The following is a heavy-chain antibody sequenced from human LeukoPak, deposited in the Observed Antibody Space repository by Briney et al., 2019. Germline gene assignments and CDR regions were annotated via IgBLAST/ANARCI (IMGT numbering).Heavy chain of an antibody. J-gene: IGHJ6*02. CDR3: ARHKGVGISYYYGVDV. D-gene: IGHD1-26*01. CDR1: GGSISSSFF. V-gene: IGHV4-39*01. Sequence: SETMSLTCTVSGGSISSSFFWGWLRQSPGKGLEWNGNISHSGSADYNPSLRGRVTISVDTSKNQFSLKLTSVTAADTSIYYCARHKGVGISYYYGVDVWGQGTTVTVSS. CDR2: ISHSGSA.